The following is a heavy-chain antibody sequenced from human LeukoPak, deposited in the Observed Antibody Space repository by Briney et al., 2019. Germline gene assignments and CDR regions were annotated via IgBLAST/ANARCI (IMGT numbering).Heavy chain of an antibody. V-gene: IGHV1-2*04. D-gene: IGHD6-13*01. Sequence: GSVKVSCKASGYTFTGYYMHRVRQAPGQGLEWMGRINPNSGGTNYAQKFQGWVTMTRDTSISTAYMELSRLRSDDTAVYYCARDLISSSWTLFDYWGQGTLVTVSS. CDR2: INPNSGGT. CDR1: GYTFTGYY. J-gene: IGHJ4*02. CDR3: ARDLISSSWTLFDY.